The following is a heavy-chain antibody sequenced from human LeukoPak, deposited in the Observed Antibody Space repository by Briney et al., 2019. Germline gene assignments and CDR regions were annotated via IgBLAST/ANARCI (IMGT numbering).Heavy chain of an antibody. CDR3: ARIFGSSSSFDY. CDR1: VGTFSSYA. Sequence: SVNVSCKASVGTFSSYAISWVRQPPGQGLEWMGGIIPIFGTVNYAQKFQGRVTITADESTSTAYMELSSLRSQDTAVYYCARIFGSSSSFDYWGLGTLVTVSS. CDR2: IIPIFGTV. D-gene: IGHD6-6*01. J-gene: IGHJ4*02. V-gene: IGHV1-69*13.